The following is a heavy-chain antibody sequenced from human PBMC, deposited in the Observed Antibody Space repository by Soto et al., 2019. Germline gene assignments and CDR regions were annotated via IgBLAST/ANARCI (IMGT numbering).Heavy chain of an antibody. CDR1: AFTSRRYG. CDR2: ISYDGSNK. V-gene: IGHV3-30*18. Sequence: GRSLRLSCTASAFTSRRYGMHWVRQAPGKGLEWVAVISYDGSNKYYADSVKGRFTISRDNSKNTLYLQMNSLRAEDTAVYYCAKDQTFCDLMDFWGQGTTVTGS. CDR3: AKDQTFCDLMDF. J-gene: IGHJ6*02.